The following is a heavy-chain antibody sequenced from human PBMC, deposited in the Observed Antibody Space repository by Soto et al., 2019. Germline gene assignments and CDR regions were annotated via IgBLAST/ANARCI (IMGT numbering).Heavy chain of an antibody. J-gene: IGHJ6*02. CDR3: AHGLVVVANYGMDV. Sequence: QITLKESGPTLVKPTQTLTLTCTFSGFSLSTSGVGVSWIRQPPGKALEWLALIYWDDDKRYSPSLTSRLTITKDTSKNQVVLIMTNMDPVDTATYYCAHGLVVVANYGMDVWGQRTRVTVSS. CDR1: GFSLSTSGVG. CDR2: IYWDDDK. V-gene: IGHV2-5*02. D-gene: IGHD2-15*01.